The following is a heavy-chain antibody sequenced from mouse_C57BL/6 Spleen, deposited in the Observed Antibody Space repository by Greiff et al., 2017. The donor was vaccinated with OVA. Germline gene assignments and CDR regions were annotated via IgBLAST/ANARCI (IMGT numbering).Heavy chain of an antibody. J-gene: IGHJ4*01. CDR2: IDTENGDT. Sequence: VQLQQSGAELVRPGASVKLSCTASGFNIKDDYMHWVKQRPEQGLEWIGWIDTENGDTEYASKFQGKATITADTSSNTAYLQLSSLTSEDTAVYYCARGRIYYGYDERVYYAMDYWGQGTSVTVSS. D-gene: IGHD2-2*01. V-gene: IGHV14-4*01. CDR1: GFNIKDDY. CDR3: ARGRIYYGYDERVYYAMDY.